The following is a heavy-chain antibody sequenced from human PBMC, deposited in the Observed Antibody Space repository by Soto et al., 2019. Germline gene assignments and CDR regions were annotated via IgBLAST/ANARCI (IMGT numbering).Heavy chain of an antibody. CDR3: ARDMRAVVGVADY. Sequence: EVQLVESGGGLVKPGGSLRLSCAASGFTFSTFSINWLRQAPGKGLEWVASISSSSAYIYYADSVKGRFTVSRDNAKNSLHLQMNSLRGEDTAMYFCARDMRAVVGVADYWGQGTLVSVSS. CDR1: GFTFSTFS. J-gene: IGHJ4*02. CDR2: ISSSSAYI. V-gene: IGHV3-21*01. D-gene: IGHD1-26*01.